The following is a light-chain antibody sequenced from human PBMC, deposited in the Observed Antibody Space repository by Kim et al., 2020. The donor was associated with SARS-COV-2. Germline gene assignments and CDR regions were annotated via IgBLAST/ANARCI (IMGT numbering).Light chain of an antibody. V-gene: IGKV3-11*01. CDR3: QQRSNWPLT. Sequence: EIVLTQSPATLSLSPGERATLSCRASQSVSSYLAWYQQKPGQAPRLLIYDASNRATGIPARFSGSGSGTDFTLTISSLEPEDFAVYYCQQRSNWPLTFGGGTKQEI. J-gene: IGKJ4*01. CDR2: DAS. CDR1: QSVSSY.